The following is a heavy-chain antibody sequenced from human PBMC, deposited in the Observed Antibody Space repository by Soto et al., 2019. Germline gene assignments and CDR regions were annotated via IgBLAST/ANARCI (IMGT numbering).Heavy chain of an antibody. CDR3: VRDMQLWRLVS. CDR1: GLTFRSYW. CDR2: INTDGSVA. Sequence: EVQLVESGGGLVQPGESLRLSCAASGLTFRSYWMHWVRQAPGKGLVWVSRINTDGSVAMYVDSVKGRFTISRDNAKNPHYLHMNRLSAEDTAAYHCVRDMQLWRLVSWGQGPLGTVSS. D-gene: IGHD2-21*01. J-gene: IGHJ4*02. V-gene: IGHV3-74*03.